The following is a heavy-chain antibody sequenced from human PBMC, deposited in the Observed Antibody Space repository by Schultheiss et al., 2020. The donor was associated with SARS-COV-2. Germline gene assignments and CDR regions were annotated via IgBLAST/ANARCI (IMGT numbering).Heavy chain of an antibody. Sequence: GGSLRLSCAASGFTFSSYGMHWVRQAPGKGLEWVANIKEDGSETHYVDSVKGRFTISRDNAKNSLFLQMSSLRAEDTAVYFCLRDIPPAWGQGTLVTVSS. V-gene: IGHV3-7*01. CDR2: IKEDGSET. J-gene: IGHJ5*02. CDR1: GFTFSSYG. CDR3: LRDIPPA.